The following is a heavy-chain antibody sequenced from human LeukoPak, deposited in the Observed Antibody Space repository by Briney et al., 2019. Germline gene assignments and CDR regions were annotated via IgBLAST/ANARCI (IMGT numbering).Heavy chain of an antibody. Sequence: GGSLRLSFVASGFYFGGHAMHWLRQAPGKGLEWVAYITYGSDTIFYADSVKGRFTVSRDNAKNSLYLQMDSLRAEDTAVYYCARYHLGSYFRDPFDHWGQGTLVTVSS. CDR1: GFYFGGHA. J-gene: IGHJ4*02. V-gene: IGHV3-48*04. CDR3: ARYHLGSYFRDPFDH. D-gene: IGHD3-10*01. CDR2: ITYGSDTI.